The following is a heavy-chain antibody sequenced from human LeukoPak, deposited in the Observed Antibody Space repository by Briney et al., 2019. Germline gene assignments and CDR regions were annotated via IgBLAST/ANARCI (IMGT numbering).Heavy chain of an antibody. J-gene: IGHJ6*03. D-gene: IGHD5-12*01. CDR2: IYPGDYDT. Sequence: ESLHLSCKGSGYSFTSYWIGWMRQMPGKGLEWMGIIYPGDYDTRYSPSFQGQVTIAADKSISTAYLQWSSLKASDTAMYYCARRGIVATIADYYYYYMDVWGKGTTVTVSS. CDR1: GYSFTSYW. CDR3: ARRGIVATIADYYYYYMDV. V-gene: IGHV5-51*01.